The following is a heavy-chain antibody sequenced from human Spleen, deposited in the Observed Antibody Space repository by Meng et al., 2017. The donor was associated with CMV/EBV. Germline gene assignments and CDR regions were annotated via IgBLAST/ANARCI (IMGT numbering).Heavy chain of an antibody. CDR2: MYYSGST. D-gene: IGHD3-10*01. J-gene: IGHJ4*02. CDR3: ARGVYYGEFDY. CDR1: GVSISSSSYY. V-gene: IGHV4-39*07. Sequence: SETLSLTCSVSGVSISSSSYYWGWIRQPPGKGLEWIGSMYYSGSTDYNPSLKSRITISLNTSKNQFSLKVTSVTAADTAVYYCARGVYYGEFDYWGQGTLVTVSS.